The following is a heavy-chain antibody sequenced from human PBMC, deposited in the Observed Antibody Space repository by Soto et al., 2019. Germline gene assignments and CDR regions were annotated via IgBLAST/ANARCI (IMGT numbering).Heavy chain of an antibody. CDR2: IYPGDSDT. D-gene: IGHD6-6*01. CDR3: ARLFHQFGSSQPPPQNYYYYYGMDV. Sequence: PGESLKISCKGSGYSFTSYWIGWVRQMPGKGLEWMGIIYPGDSDTRYSPSFQGQVTISADKSISTAYLQWSSLKASDTAMYYCARLFHQFGSSQPPPQNYYYYYGMDVWGQGTTVTVSS. J-gene: IGHJ6*02. CDR1: GYSFTSYW. V-gene: IGHV5-51*01.